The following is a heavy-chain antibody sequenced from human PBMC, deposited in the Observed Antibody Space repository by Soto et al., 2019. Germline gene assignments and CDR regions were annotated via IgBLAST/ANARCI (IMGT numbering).Heavy chain of an antibody. CDR3: ARGRGYSYGYSVYCYGMDG. CDR2: SIPIFGSA. J-gene: IGHJ6*02. V-gene: IGHV1-69*13. D-gene: IGHD5-18*01. CDR1: GGTFSSYS. Sequence: AVMGTCNESGGTFSSYSFSWVRQAPGQGREWRGGSIPIFGSANYAQKFYGRVTITADESTRTAYMELSSLRSEDTAVYYCARGRGYSYGYSVYCYGMDGWGQATTVTVSS.